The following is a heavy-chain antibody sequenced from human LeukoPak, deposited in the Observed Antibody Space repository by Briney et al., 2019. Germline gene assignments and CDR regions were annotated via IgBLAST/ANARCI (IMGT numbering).Heavy chain of an antibody. D-gene: IGHD3-10*01. CDR2: IYYSGST. J-gene: IGHJ5*02. Sequence: KPSETLSLTCTVSGGSISSSSYYWGWIRQPPGKGLEWIGSIYYSGSTYYNPSLKSRVTISVDTSKNQFSLKLSSVTAADTAVYYCAIARGFYGSVAYNWFDPWGQGTLVTVSS. CDR1: GGSISSSSYY. V-gene: IGHV4-39*07. CDR3: AIARGFYGSVAYNWFDP.